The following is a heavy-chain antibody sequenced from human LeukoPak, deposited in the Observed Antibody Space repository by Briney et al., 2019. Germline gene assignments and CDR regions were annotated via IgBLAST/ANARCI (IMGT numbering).Heavy chain of an antibody. CDR3: VRQKAVNADLEY. D-gene: IGHD6-19*01. CDR2: SHYSGSN. Sequence: SETLSLTCTVSGGSISYYFWSWFRQSPGKTLEWIGNSHYSGSNTYNPSLESRPSMSVDTSKNQFSLTLRSATAADTAVYYCVRQKAVNADLEYWGQGTLVTVAS. J-gene: IGHJ4*02. CDR1: GGSISYYF. V-gene: IGHV4-59*08.